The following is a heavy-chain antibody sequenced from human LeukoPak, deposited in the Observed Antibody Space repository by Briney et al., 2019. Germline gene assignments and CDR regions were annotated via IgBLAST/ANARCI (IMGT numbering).Heavy chain of an antibody. CDR3: ARDFGRDTAMVMDY. CDR1: GFTFSSYA. D-gene: IGHD5-18*01. CDR2: ISYDGSNK. Sequence: GGSLRLSCAASGFTFSSYAMHWVRQAPGKGLEWVAVISYDGSNKYYADSVKGRFTISRDNSKNTLYLQMNSLRAEDTAVYYCARDFGRDTAMVMDYWGQGTLVTVSS. J-gene: IGHJ4*02. V-gene: IGHV3-30*01.